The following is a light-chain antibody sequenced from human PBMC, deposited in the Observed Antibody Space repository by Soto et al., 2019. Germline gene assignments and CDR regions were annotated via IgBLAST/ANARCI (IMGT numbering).Light chain of an antibody. CDR1: QSVSSSY. V-gene: IGKV3-20*01. CDR3: QHYGSSPLFP. CDR2: GAS. J-gene: IGKJ3*01. Sequence: EIVLTQSPGTLSLSPGERATLSCRASQSVSSSYLAWYQQKPGQAPRLLIYGASSRATGIPDRFSGSGSGKDFTLTISRLEPDDFAVYYYQHYGSSPLFPFGPGTKVDIK.